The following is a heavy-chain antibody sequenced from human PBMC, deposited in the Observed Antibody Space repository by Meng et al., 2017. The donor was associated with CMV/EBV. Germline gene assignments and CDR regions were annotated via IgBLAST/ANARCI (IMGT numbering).Heavy chain of an antibody. CDR1: TCTRDY. Sequence: TCTRDYMHWMRQAHGQGLEWMGIINPSGGSTSYAQKFQGRVTMTRDTSTSTVYMELSSLRSEDTAVYYCARPIFGVEDYYYYGMDVWGQGTTVTVSS. D-gene: IGHD3-3*01. V-gene: IGHV1-46*01. J-gene: IGHJ6*02. CDR3: ARPIFGVEDYYYYGMDV. CDR2: INPSGGST.